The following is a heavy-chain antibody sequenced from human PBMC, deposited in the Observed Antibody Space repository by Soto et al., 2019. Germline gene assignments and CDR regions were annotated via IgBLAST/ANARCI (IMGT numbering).Heavy chain of an antibody. CDR3: ASSFTSSQWRYGMDV. V-gene: IGHV1-18*01. Sequence: ASVKVSCKASGYTFTSYGISWVRQAPGQGLEWMGWISAYNGNTNYAQKLQGRVTMTTDTSTSTAYMELRSLRSDDTAVYYCASSFTSSQWRYGMDVWGQGTTVTVSS. J-gene: IGHJ6*02. D-gene: IGHD2-2*01. CDR1: GYTFTSYG. CDR2: ISAYNGNT.